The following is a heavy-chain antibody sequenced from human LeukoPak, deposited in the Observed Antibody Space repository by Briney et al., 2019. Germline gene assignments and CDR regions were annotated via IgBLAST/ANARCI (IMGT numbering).Heavy chain of an antibody. D-gene: IGHD5-18*01. V-gene: IGHV3-48*03. J-gene: IGHJ4*02. CDR2: ISSSGSTI. CDR1: GFTFSSYE. Sequence: GGSLRLSCAASGFTFSSYEMNWVRQAPGEGLEWVSYISSSGSTIYYADSVKGRFTISRDNAKNSLYLQMNSLRAEDTAVYCSARVGYSYGYAGFDYWGQGTLVTVSS. CDR3: ARVGYSYGYAGFDY.